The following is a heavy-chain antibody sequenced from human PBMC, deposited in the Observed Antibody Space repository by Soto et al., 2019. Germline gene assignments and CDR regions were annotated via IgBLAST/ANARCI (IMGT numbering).Heavy chain of an antibody. CDR1: GDSISSGVYY. J-gene: IGHJ5*02. V-gene: IGHV4-31*11. Sequence: SETLSLTCALSGDSISSGVYYWSWIRQHPGKGLEWIGYIFYSGTTYYNPSLKSRVTISVDTSKNQFSLKLSSVTAADTAVYYCARSVDPWGQGTLVTVSS. CDR3: ARSVDP. CDR2: IFYSGTT.